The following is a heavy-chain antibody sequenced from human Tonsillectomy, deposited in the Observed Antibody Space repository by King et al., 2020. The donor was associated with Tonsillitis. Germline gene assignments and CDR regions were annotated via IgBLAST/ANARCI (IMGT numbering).Heavy chain of an antibody. D-gene: IGHD1-7*01. V-gene: IGHV4-39*01. CDR3: ARYVDGTFDY. CDR2: MYYSGTI. J-gene: IGHJ4*02. Sequence: LQLQESGPGVVKPSETLSLTCNVSGGSIRSSDHFWAWIREPPGRGLEWFGYMYYSGTIFYNPSLKSRITISGGTADNQFSLKLSSVTAADTAAYFCARYVDGTFDYWGQGALVTVSS. CDR1: GGSIRSSDHF.